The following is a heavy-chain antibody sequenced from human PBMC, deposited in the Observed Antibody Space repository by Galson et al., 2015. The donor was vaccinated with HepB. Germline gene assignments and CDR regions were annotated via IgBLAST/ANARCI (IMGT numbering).Heavy chain of an antibody. J-gene: IGHJ6*02. CDR3: AIPPFRYTWNYGEVPAGNYYYGMNV. Sequence: SVKVSCKASGGTFSSFAISWVRQAPGQGLEWMGGIIPTFGTPNYAQQFHGRVTISADESTSTAYMELINLRSEDTAAYFCAIPPFRYTWNYGEVPAGNYYYGMNVWGQGTTVTVSS. V-gene: IGHV1-69*13. CDR2: IIPTFGTP. CDR1: GGTFSSFA. D-gene: IGHD1-7*01.